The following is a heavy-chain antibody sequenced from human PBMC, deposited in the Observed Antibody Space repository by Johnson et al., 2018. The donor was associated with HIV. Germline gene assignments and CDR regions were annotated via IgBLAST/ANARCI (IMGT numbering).Heavy chain of an antibody. CDR3: AKEESGVYAFDI. CDR1: GFTFDDYA. D-gene: IGHD5-12*01. V-gene: IGHV3-9*01. J-gene: IGHJ3*02. CDR2: ISWNSGSI. Sequence: VQLVESGGGLVQPGGSLRLSCAASGFTFDDYAMHWVRQAPGKGLEWVSGISWNSGSIGYAGSVKGRFTISRDNAKNSLYLQMNSLRAEDTALYYCAKEESGVYAFDIWGQGTMVTVSS.